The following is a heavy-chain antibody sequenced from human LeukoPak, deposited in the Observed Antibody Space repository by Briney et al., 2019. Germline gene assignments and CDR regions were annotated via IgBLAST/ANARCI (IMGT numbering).Heavy chain of an antibody. CDR3: ASPYCSSTSCYPSWFDP. D-gene: IGHD2-2*01. CDR2: IYHSGST. CDR1: GYSISSGYY. Sequence: SETLSLTCTVSGYSISSGYYWGWIRQPPGKGLEWIGSIYHSGSTYYNPSLKSRVTISVDTSKNQFSLKLSSVTAADTAVYYCASPYCSSTSCYPSWFDPWGQGTLVTVSS. J-gene: IGHJ5*02. V-gene: IGHV4-38-2*02.